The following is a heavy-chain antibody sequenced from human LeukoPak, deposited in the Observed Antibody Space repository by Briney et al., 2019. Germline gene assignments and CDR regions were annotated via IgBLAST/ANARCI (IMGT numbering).Heavy chain of an antibody. V-gene: IGHV3-30*18. J-gene: IGHJ4*02. CDR1: GFTFRSYA. CDR2: ISYDGGSK. CDR3: VKDLELSPAPSSRGWVDY. Sequence: GGSLRLSCAASGFTFRSYAMHWVRQAPGKGLEWVAVISYDGGSKYYADSVKGRFTISRDNSKNILFLQMNSLRVEDTAVYYCVKDLELSPAPSSRGWVDYWGQGTLVTVSS. D-gene: IGHD1-26*01.